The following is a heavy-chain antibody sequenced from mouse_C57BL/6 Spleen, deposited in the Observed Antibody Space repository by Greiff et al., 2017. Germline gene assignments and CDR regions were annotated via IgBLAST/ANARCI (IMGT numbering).Heavy chain of an antibody. Sequence: EVMLVESGEGLVKPGGSLKLSCAASGFTFSSYAMSWVRQTPEKRLEWVAYISSGGDYIYYADTVKGRFTISRDNARNTLDLQMSSLKSEDTAMYYCTRDEWLKLCRVYAMDYWGQGTSVTVSS. V-gene: IGHV5-9-1*02. D-gene: IGHD1-2*01. CDR2: ISSGGDYI. J-gene: IGHJ4*01. CDR1: GFTFSSYA. CDR3: TRDEWLKLCRVYAMDY.